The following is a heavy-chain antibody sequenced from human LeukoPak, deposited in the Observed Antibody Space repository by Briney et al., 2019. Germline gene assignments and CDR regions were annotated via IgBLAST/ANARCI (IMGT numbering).Heavy chain of an antibody. CDR2: INPNSGGT. V-gene: IGHV1-2*02. J-gene: IGHJ4*02. Sequence: ASVKVSCKASGGTFSSYAISWVRQAPGQGLEWMGWINPNSGGTNYAQKFQGRVTMTRDTSISTAYMELSRLRSDDTAVYYCAREQVDYWGQGTLVTVSS. CDR1: GGTFSSYA. CDR3: AREQVDY.